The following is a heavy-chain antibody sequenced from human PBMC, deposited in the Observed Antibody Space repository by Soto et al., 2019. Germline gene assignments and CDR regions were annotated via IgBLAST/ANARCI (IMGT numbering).Heavy chain of an antibody. CDR1: GGTFSSYT. Sequence: QVQLVQSGAEVKKPGSSVKVSCKASGGTFSSYTISWVRQAPGQGLEWMGRIIPILGIANYAQKFQGRVTITADKSTSPAYMELSSLRSEDTAVYYCARAGYSYGYVDYWGQGTLVTVSS. CDR3: ARAGYSYGYVDY. V-gene: IGHV1-69*02. J-gene: IGHJ4*02. CDR2: IIPILGIA. D-gene: IGHD5-18*01.